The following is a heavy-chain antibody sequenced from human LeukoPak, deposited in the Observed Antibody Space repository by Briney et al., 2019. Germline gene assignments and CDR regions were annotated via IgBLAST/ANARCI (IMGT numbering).Heavy chain of an antibody. V-gene: IGHV3-9*01. CDR3: VRDQNY. Sequence: GRSLRLSCAASGFTFDDYAMHWVRQAPGKGLEWVSGISWNSGSIGYADSVKGRFTISRDNAKNSLYLQMNSLRAEDTAVYYCVRDQNYWGQGTLVTVSS. CDR2: ISWNSGSI. J-gene: IGHJ4*02. CDR1: GFTFDDYA.